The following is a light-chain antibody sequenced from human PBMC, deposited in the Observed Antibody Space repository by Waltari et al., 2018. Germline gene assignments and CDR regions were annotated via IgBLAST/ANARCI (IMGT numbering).Light chain of an antibody. V-gene: IGKV1-39*01. CDR1: QSISSY. CDR2: AAS. Sequence: DIQMTQSPSSLSASVGDRVTITFRASQSISSYLNWYQQKPGNAPKLLIYAASSLQSGVPSRFSGSGSGTDFTLTISSLQPEDFATYYCQQSYSTLWTFGQGTKVEIK. CDR3: QQSYSTLWT. J-gene: IGKJ1*01.